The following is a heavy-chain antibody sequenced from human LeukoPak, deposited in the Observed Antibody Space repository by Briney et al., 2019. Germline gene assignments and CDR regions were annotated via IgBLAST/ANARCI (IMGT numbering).Heavy chain of an antibody. CDR3: ARRDRVVGSGSYSD. CDR1: GYSFTNYW. CDR2: IDPSDSYA. V-gene: IGHV5-10-1*01. J-gene: IGHJ4*02. Sequence: GESLKISFKGSGYSFTNYWISWVRQMPGKGLEWMGNIDPSDSYANYSPSFQGHVTISADKSISTAYLHWSSLKASDTAMYYCARRDRVVGSGSYSDWGQGTLVTVSS. D-gene: IGHD3-10*01.